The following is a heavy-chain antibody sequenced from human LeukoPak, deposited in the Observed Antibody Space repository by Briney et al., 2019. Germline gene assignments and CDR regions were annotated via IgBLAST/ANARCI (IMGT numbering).Heavy chain of an antibody. D-gene: IGHD2-15*01. J-gene: IGHJ4*02. CDR1: GGSLASYY. Sequence: SETLSLTCTVSGGSLASYYWNWIRQPPGKGLEWIGHIYFSGSTKYNPSLKSRVTISVDTSKNQFSLKLSSVTAADTAVYYCAGGYCSGGSCYRDFDYWGQGTLVTVSS. V-gene: IGHV4-59*03. CDR3: AGGYCSGGSCYRDFDY. CDR2: IYFSGST.